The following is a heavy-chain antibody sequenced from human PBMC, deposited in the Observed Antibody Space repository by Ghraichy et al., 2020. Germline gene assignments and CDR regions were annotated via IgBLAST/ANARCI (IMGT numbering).Heavy chain of an antibody. Sequence: SETLSLTCSVSGGSISSYYWSWIRQPPGKGLEWIGYIYTSESTNYNPSLKSRVTISVDTSKNQLSLRLSSVTAADTALYYCARHGGIVVAGTFGALGTFDIWGQGTLVTVSS. CDR2: IYTSEST. CDR1: GGSISSYY. V-gene: IGHV4-4*09. D-gene: IGHD6-19*01. CDR3: ARHGGIVVAGTFGALGTFDI. J-gene: IGHJ3*02.